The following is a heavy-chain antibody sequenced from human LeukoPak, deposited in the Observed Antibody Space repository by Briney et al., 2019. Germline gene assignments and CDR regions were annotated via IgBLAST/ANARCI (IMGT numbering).Heavy chain of an antibody. Sequence: GGSLRLSCAASGFTFSSYAMSWVRQAPGKRLEWVSAISGSGGSTYYADSVKGRFTISRDNSKNTLYLQMNSLRAEDTAVYYCARDRVLDDIYDYWGKGTLVTVSS. D-gene: IGHD3-9*01. J-gene: IGHJ4*02. CDR3: ARDRVLDDIYDY. CDR1: GFTFSSYA. CDR2: ISGSGGST. V-gene: IGHV3-23*01.